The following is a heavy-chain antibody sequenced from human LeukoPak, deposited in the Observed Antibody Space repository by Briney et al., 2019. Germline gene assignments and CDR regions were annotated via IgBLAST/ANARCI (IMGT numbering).Heavy chain of an antibody. D-gene: IGHD4-17*01. V-gene: IGHV3-9*01. J-gene: IGHJ4*02. CDR2: ISWNSGSI. Sequence: QPGRSLRLSCAASGFTFVDYAMHWVRQAPGKGLEWVSGISWNSGSIGYADSVKGRFTISRDNSRSTLYLQMNSLRAEDTAVYYCSKKGQNEDYGKPDWGQGTLVTVSS. CDR1: GFTFVDYA. CDR3: SKKGQNEDYGKPD.